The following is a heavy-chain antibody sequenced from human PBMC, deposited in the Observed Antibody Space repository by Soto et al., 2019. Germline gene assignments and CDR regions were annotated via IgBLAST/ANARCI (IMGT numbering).Heavy chain of an antibody. V-gene: IGHV3-21*01. J-gene: IGHJ6*03. Sequence: GGSLRLSCAASGFTFSSYSMNWVRQAPGKGLEWVSSISSSSSYIYYADSVKGRFTISRDNAKNSLYLQMNSLRAEDTAVYYCARDRCSGGSCHLYYYYYYMDVWGKGTTVTVSS. CDR3: ARDRCSGGSCHLYYYYYYMDV. CDR1: GFTFSSYS. CDR2: ISSSSSYI. D-gene: IGHD2-15*01.